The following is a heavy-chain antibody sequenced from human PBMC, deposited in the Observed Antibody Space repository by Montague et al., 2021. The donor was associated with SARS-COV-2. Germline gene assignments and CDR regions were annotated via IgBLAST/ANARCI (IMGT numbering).Heavy chain of an antibody. CDR3: ALAVAGRGGYDY. V-gene: IGHV6-1*01. CDR2: TYYRSKWYY. J-gene: IGHJ4*02. Sequence: CAISGDSAPSNSAAWNWIRQSPSRGLEWLGRTYYRSKWYYEYAVSLKSRITINPDTSKNQFSLQVKSMTPEDTAVYYCALAVAGRGGYDYWGQGTLVTASS. CDR1: GDSAPSNSAA. D-gene: IGHD6-19*01.